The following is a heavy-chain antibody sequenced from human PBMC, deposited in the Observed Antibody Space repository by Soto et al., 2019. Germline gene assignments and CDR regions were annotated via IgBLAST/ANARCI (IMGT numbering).Heavy chain of an antibody. CDR3: AVLSSRWFGDGRLDS. Sequence: SLTIAGERSGYSLTTHCINSVLQMPWRGLEWMGRIDPSQPYFNYNPSFQGHVTISADKSTSKAYLQWNRLGASDTAIYYRAVLSSRWFGDGRLDSWGPGTLVAVSS. CDR1: GYSLTTHC. CDR2: IDPSQPYF. D-gene: IGHD6-19*01. V-gene: IGHV5-10-1*01. J-gene: IGHJ5*01.